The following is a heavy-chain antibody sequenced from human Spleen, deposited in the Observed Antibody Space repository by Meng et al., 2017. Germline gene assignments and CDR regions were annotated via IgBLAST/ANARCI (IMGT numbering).Heavy chain of an antibody. D-gene: IGHD3-3*01. CDR1: GYSFTHHG. J-gene: IGHJ4*02. V-gene: IGHV1-18*04. CDR3: ATSSYYDFWSGYYD. Sequence: QVQLVQSGVEVKKPGASVKVSCKASGYSFTHHGITWVRQAPGQGLEWMGWISGYNGNTHYAQKLQGRVTMTKDTSTSTAFMELRSLRSDDTAVYYCATSSYYDFWSGYYDWGQGTLVTVSS. CDR2: ISGYNGNT.